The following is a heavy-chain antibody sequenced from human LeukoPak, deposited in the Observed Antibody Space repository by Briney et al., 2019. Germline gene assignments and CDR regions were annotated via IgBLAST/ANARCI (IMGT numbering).Heavy chain of an antibody. J-gene: IGHJ4*02. CDR3: ARLREIPVFGVVAKSTSYFDY. V-gene: IGHV3-7*01. D-gene: IGHD3-3*01. Sequence: GGSLRLSCAASGFTFGSHGMSWVRQAPGKGLELVANIKHDRSEKYYVDSVKGRFTISRDNAKNSLYLQMNSLRAEDTAVYYCARLREIPVFGVVAKSTSYFDYWGQGTLVTVSS. CDR1: GFTFGSHG. CDR2: IKHDRSEK.